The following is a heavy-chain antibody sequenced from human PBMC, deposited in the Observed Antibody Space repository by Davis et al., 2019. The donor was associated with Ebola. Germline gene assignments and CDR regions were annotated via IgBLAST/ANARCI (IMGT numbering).Heavy chain of an antibody. CDR2: ISSNGGTT. CDR1: GFMFSSYA. CDR3: VKGSITTTVVVYFDS. Sequence: GGSLRLSCSVSGFMFSSYAMYWVRQAPGKGLQYVAGISSNGGTTHYADSVKGRFIISRDNSKNALYLQMSSLRVEDTSVYFCVKGSITTTVVVYFDSWGQGTLVTVSS. J-gene: IGHJ4*02. D-gene: IGHD3-22*01. V-gene: IGHV3-64D*06.